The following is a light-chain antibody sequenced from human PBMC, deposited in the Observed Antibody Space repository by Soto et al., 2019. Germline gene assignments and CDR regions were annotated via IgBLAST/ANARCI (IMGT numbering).Light chain of an antibody. CDR1: GSDVGGYVF. CDR3: CSYTSSSTLV. CDR2: EVT. V-gene: IGLV2-14*01. J-gene: IGLJ1*01. Sequence: QSALTQPASVSGSPGQSITISCTGTGSDVGGYVFVSWYQQHPGKAPKLIIFEVTDRPSGVSNRFSGSKSGNTASLTISGLQAEDEADYYCCSYTSSSTLVFGTGTKLTVL.